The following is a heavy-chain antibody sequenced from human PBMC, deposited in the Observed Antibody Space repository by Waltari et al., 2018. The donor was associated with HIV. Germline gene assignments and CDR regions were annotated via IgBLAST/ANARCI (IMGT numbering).Heavy chain of an antibody. D-gene: IGHD1-26*01. V-gene: IGHV1-69*01. CDR3: ARDEGLTLGAAGDAFDI. CDR1: GGTLSNNV. J-gene: IGHJ3*02. Sequence: QVLLVQSGAEVKKPGSSVKVSCKTSGGTLSNNVITWVRQAPGQGLEWMGGIIPVFGTADYAQKFRDRVTITADESTTTVYMEVSSLRPYDTAVYYCARDEGLTLGAAGDAFDIWGQGTVVTVSS. CDR2: IIPVFGTA.